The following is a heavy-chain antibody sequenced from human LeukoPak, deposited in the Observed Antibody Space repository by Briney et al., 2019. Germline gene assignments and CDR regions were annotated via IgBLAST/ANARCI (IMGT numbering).Heavy chain of an antibody. CDR2: ILYDGSDK. Sequence: PGRSLRLSCAASGFTFSNFAMHWVRQAPGKGLEWVAVILYDGSDKYYADSLKGRFTISRDNSKITLYLQINSLRAEDTAVYYCARSETRGSAQAEGDYWGQGTLVTVSS. CDR1: GFTFSNFA. CDR3: ARSETRGSAQAEGDY. D-gene: IGHD2-15*01. V-gene: IGHV3-30-3*01. J-gene: IGHJ4*02.